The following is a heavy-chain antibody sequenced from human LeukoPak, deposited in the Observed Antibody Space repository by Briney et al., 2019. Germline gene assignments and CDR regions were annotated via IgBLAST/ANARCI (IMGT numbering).Heavy chain of an antibody. Sequence: ASVKVSCKASGYNFTTFDMNWVRQATGHGPEWMGWMNPNSGNTGYAQKFQGRVTLTMDTSTATAYMEVSSLTSEDTAVYYCARAYCSGPTCQHGELNFDYWGQGTLVAVSS. CDR3: ARAYCSGPTCQHGELNFDY. CDR2: MNPNSGNT. V-gene: IGHV1-8*03. CDR1: GYNFTTFD. J-gene: IGHJ4*02. D-gene: IGHD2-15*01.